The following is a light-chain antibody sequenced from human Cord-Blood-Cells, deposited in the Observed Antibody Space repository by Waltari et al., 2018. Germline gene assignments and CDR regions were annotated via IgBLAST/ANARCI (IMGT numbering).Light chain of an antibody. Sequence: QSALTQPAPVPGSPGQPITISCTGTSSDVGGYNSVSWYQQPPGKAPKLMIYDVSNRPSGVSNRFSVSKSGNTASLTISGLQAEDEADYYCSSYTSSSTVVFGGGTKLTVL. CDR2: DVS. CDR1: SSDVGGYNS. J-gene: IGLJ2*01. CDR3: SSYTSSSTVV. V-gene: IGLV2-14*01.